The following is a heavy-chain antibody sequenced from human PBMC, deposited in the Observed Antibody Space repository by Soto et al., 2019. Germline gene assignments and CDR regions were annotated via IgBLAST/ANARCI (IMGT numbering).Heavy chain of an antibody. CDR2: IHSGGNT. Sequence: EVQLVETGGGLIQPGGSLRLSCAASGFSISINYMSWVRQAPGKGLEWVSIIHSGGNTDYADSVKGRFTVSRDNSKNTVYLQMNSLRAEDTAMYYCASIAVAEGFDPWGQGTLVTVSS. D-gene: IGHD6-19*01. CDR1: GFSISINY. CDR3: ASIAVAEGFDP. J-gene: IGHJ5*02. V-gene: IGHV3-53*02.